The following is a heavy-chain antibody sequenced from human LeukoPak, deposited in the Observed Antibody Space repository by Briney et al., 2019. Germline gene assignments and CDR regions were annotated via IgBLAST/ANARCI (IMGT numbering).Heavy chain of an antibody. CDR1: GGSISTYY. Sequence: SETLSLTCTVSGGSISTYYWSWIRQPPGKGLEWIGYFYYSGSTNYNPSLKSRVTISVDTSKNQFSLKLSSVTAADTAVYYCARDYGGNGYYYYYYMDVWGKGTTVTISS. J-gene: IGHJ6*03. CDR3: ARDYGGNGYYYYYYMDV. V-gene: IGHV4-59*12. CDR2: FYYSGST. D-gene: IGHD4-23*01.